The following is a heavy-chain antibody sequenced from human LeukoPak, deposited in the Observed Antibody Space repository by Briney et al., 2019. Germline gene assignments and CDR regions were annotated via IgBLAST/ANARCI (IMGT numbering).Heavy chain of an antibody. J-gene: IGHJ4*02. CDR2: ISSSSSYI. D-gene: IGHD4-17*01. V-gene: IGHV3-21*01. CDR3: ARMDYGDSEYSFDY. Sequence: GGSLRLSCAASGFTFSSYSMNWVRQAPGKGLEWVSSISSSSSYIYYADSGKGRVTISRDHSKNPLYLQMTSLRAEDTAVYYCARMDYGDSEYSFDYWGQGALVTVSS. CDR1: GFTFSSYS.